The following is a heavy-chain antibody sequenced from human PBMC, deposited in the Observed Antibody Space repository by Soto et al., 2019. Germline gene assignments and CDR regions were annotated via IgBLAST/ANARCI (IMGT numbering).Heavy chain of an antibody. Sequence: GGSLRLSCAASGFTFSSYAVHWVRQAPGKGLEREAVISYDGSNKYYADSVKGRFTISRVNSNNTLYLQMNSLSAEDTAVYYWARDGPFFDYWGQGTLVTVSS. V-gene: IGHV3-30-3*01. CDR1: GFTFSSYA. CDR3: ARDGPFFDY. CDR2: ISYDGSNK. J-gene: IGHJ4*02.